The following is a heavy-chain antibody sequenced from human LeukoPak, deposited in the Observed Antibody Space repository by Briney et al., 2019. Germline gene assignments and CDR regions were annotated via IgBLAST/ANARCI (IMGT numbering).Heavy chain of an antibody. CDR1: GYSISRGYY. Sequence: PSETLSLTCAVSGYSISRGYYWGWLRQPPGKGLEWIGSIYHSGSTYYNPSLKSRVTISVDTSKNQFSLKLSSVTAADTAVYYCVSGAVVVPAAPPPYYFDYWGQGTLVTVSS. CDR3: VSGAVVVPAAPPPYYFDY. D-gene: IGHD2-2*01. J-gene: IGHJ4*02. CDR2: IYHSGST. V-gene: IGHV4-38-2*01.